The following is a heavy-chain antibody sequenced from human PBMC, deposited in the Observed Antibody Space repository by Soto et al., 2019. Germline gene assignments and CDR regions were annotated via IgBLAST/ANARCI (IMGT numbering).Heavy chain of an antibody. Sequence: ASVKVSCKASGYTFTGYYMHWVRQAPGQGLEWMGWINPNSGGTNYAQKFQGWVTMTRDTSISTAYMELSRLRSDDTAVYYCARDGWELKLPAGGYYYGMDVWGQGTTVTVSS. V-gene: IGHV1-2*04. CDR3: ARDGWELKLPAGGYYYGMDV. D-gene: IGHD1-26*01. J-gene: IGHJ6*02. CDR2: INPNSGGT. CDR1: GYTFTGYY.